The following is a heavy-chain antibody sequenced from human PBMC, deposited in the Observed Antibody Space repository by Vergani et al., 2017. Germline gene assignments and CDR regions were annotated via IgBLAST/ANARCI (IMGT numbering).Heavy chain of an antibody. CDR1: GYTFTNYP. D-gene: IGHD3-10*01. CDR3: ARGLLLWFGELVGSFDY. Sequence: QVQLLQSGSELKKPGASVRLSCEASGYTFTNYPLIWVRQAPGQGLEFMGWINTNSGNPTYAPGFTGRFVFSLDTSVSTAYLQISSLQAEDTAVYYCARGLLLWFGELVGSFDYWGQGTLVTVSS. CDR2: INTNSGNP. V-gene: IGHV7-4-1*02. J-gene: IGHJ4*02.